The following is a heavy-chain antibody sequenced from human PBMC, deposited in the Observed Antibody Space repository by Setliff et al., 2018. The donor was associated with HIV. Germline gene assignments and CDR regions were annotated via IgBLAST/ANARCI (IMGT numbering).Heavy chain of an antibody. J-gene: IGHJ4*02. D-gene: IGHD5-12*01. CDR1: GDSVRNYY. Sequence: SETLSLTCAVSGDSVRNYYWSWIRQPPERGLDYIGYINYNGNTNYNPSLKSRVTMSVDTSKNQISLKLRSVTAADTAVYYCARGHEWLRIWGQGMLVTVSS. V-gene: IGHV4-59*02. CDR3: ARGHEWLRI. CDR2: INYNGNT.